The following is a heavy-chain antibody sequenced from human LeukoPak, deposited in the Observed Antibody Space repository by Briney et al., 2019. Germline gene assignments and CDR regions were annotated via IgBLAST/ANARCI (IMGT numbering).Heavy chain of an antibody. Sequence: NPSETLSLTCAVYGGSFSGYYWSWIRQPPGKGLEWIGEINHSGSTNYNPSLKSRVTISVDTSKNQFSLKLSSVTAADTAVYYCARRTWVYGSGSRHFDYWGQGTLVTVSS. D-gene: IGHD3-10*01. V-gene: IGHV4-34*01. J-gene: IGHJ4*02. CDR2: INHSGST. CDR3: ARRTWVYGSGSRHFDY. CDR1: GGSFSGYY.